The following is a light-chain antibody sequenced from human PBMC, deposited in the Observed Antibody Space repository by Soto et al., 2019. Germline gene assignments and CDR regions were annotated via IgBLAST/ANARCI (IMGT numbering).Light chain of an antibody. J-gene: IGKJ1*01. CDR3: QQSYNSPQT. CDR1: QGISSW. Sequence: DIQMTQSPSSVSASVGDRVTITCRASQGISSWFAWWQRKPGKPPRLLIYAASSLQSGVPSRFSGSGSGTDFTLTISSLQPEDFATYSCQQSYNSPQTFGRGTKVDIK. CDR2: AAS. V-gene: IGKV1-12*01.